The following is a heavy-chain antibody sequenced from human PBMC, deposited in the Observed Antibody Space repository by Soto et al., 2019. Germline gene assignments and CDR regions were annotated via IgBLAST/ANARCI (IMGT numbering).Heavy chain of an antibody. Sequence: ASVKVSCKASGYTFTSYGISWVRQAPGQWLEWMGWISAYNGNTNYAQKLQGRVTMTTDTSTSTAYMELRSLRSDDTGVYYCARDKKKIVVVPAAIQYYYYGMDVLGQGTPVTVSS. J-gene: IGHJ6*02. CDR1: GYTFTSYG. CDR3: ARDKKKIVVVPAAIQYYYYGMDV. CDR2: ISAYNGNT. D-gene: IGHD2-2*02. V-gene: IGHV1-18*01.